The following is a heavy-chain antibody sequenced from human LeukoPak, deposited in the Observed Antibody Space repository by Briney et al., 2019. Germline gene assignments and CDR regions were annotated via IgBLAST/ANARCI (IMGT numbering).Heavy chain of an antibody. CDR2: IYTSGST. J-gene: IGHJ4*02. CDR1: GGSISSGSNY. CDR3: ARELDYSNYGYFDY. V-gene: IGHV4-61*02. Sequence: TSETLSLTCTVSGGSISSGSNYWSWIRQPAGKGLEWIGRIYTSGSTNYNPSLKSRVTISVDTSKNQFSLKLSSVTAADTAVYYCARELDYSNYGYFDYWGQGTLVTVSS. D-gene: IGHD4-11*01.